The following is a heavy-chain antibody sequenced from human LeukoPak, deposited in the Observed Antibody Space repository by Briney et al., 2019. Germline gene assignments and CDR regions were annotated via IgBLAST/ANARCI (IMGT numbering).Heavy chain of an antibody. CDR2: ISSSSSSI. CDR1: GFTFSSYS. Sequence: GGSLRLSCAVSGFTFSSYSMNWVRQAPGKGLEWVSYISSSSSSIYYPDSVKGRFTVSRDNGKNSLYLQMNSLRAEDTAVYYCARGDYYYYYYMDVWGKGTTVSVSS. J-gene: IGHJ6*03. V-gene: IGHV3-48*04. CDR3: ARGDYYYYYYMDV.